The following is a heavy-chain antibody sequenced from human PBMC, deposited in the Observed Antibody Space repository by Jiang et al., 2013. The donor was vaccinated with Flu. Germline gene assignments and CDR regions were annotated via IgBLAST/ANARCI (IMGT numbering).Heavy chain of an antibody. CDR3: AREAAGIAVAGRADY. CDR2: ISAYNGNT. D-gene: IGHD6-19*01. J-gene: IGHJ4*02. V-gene: IGHV1-18*01. CDR1: SYG. Sequence: SYGISWVRQAPGQGLEWMGWISAYNGNTNYAQKLQGRVTMTTDTSTSTAYMELRSLRSDDTAVYYCAREAAGIAVAGRADYWGQGTLVTVSS.